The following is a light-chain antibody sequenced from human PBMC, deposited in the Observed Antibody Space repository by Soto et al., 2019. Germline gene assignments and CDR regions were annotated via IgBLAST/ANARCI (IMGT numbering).Light chain of an antibody. J-gene: IGKJ1*01. CDR2: DAS. CDR3: QQYNSYST. V-gene: IGKV3-20*01. CDR1: QSVSSGY. Sequence: EIVLTQSPGTLSLSPGERATLFCRASQSVSSGYLAWYQQKAGQAPRLLIYDASSRATGIPDRFSGSGSGTDFTLTIVRLEPEDFATYYCQQYNSYSTFGQGTKVDIK.